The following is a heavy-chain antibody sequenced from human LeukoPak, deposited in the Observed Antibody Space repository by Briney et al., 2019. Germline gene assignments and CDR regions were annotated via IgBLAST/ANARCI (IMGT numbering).Heavy chain of an antibody. Sequence: ASVKVSCKASGYTFTSYAMHWVRQAPGQRLEWMGWINAGNGNTKYSQKFQGRVTMTRDTSTSTVYMELSSLRSEDTAVYYCAKQGLGELSPLDYWGQGTLVTVSS. J-gene: IGHJ4*02. CDR2: INAGNGNT. D-gene: IGHD3-16*02. CDR3: AKQGLGELSPLDY. V-gene: IGHV1-3*01. CDR1: GYTFTSYA.